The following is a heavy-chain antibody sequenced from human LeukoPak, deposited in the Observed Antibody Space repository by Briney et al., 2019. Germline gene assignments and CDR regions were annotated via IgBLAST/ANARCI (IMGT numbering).Heavy chain of an antibody. V-gene: IGHV3-11*01. CDR3: ARDKSNKGHDC. CDR1: GFTLSDYY. CDR2: VSNGGSSSI. Sequence: GGSLRLTCAASGFTLSDYYMTWIRQAPGKGLEWVSYVSNGGSSSILYADSVKGRFTVFRDYAKNSLYLQMNSLRADDTGVYYCARDKSNKGHDCWGQGTLVTVSS. J-gene: IGHJ4*02.